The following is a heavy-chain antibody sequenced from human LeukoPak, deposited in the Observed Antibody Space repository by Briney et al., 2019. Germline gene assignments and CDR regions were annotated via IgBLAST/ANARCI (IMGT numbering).Heavy chain of an antibody. V-gene: IGHV3-30-3*01. CDR2: ISYDGSTK. CDR1: GFTFSSYA. CDR3: ARDLPTLVSLLDY. Sequence: PGGSLRLYCAASGFTFSSYALHWVRQAPGKGLEWVALISYDGSTKYYADSVKGRFTISRDNSKNTLYLQMNSLRAEDTAVYYCARDLPTLVSLLDYWGQGTLVTVSS. J-gene: IGHJ4*02. D-gene: IGHD3-9*01.